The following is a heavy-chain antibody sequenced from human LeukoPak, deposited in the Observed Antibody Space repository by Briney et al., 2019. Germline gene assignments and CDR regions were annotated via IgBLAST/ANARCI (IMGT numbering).Heavy chain of an antibody. CDR1: GFTFSTYS. CDR2: ISSSSSYI. CDR3: ASSGGIVVPSSRNWFDP. D-gene: IGHD3-22*01. Sequence: GGSLRLSCTASGFTFSTYSMNWVRQFPGKGLEWVSSISSSSSYIYYADSVKGRFTISRDNAKNSLYLQMNSLRAEDTAVYYCASSGGIVVPSSRNWFDPWGQGTLVTVSS. V-gene: IGHV3-21*01. J-gene: IGHJ5*02.